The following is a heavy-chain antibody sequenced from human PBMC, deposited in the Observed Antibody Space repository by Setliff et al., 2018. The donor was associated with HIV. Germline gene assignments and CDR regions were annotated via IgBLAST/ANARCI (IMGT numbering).Heavy chain of an antibody. D-gene: IGHD5-18*01. J-gene: IGHJ4*01. Sequence: SETQSPTCCVSGVSISRYYWSWIRQTPGKRLEWIGYIDHSGYTPYNHSLKRRVTISLDTPKNQVSLKLSSVAAADTAVYYCARGGYRDGYDYWGQGTLVTVSS. CDR1: GVSISRYY. V-gene: IGHV4-59*01. CDR2: IDHSGYT. CDR3: ARGGYRDGYDY.